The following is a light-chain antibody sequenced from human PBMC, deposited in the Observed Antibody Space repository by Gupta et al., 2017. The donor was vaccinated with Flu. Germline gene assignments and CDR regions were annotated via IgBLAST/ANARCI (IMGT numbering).Light chain of an antibody. Sequence: SYELPQPPSVSVSLGQMARITCSGEALPTKYAYWYQQKPGQFPVLVISKDSERPSGIPERFSGASSGTIATFIISGGQEEDEADDYWLAADNSGTYNGVFGGGTKLTVL. CDR3: LAADNSGTYNGV. CDR2: KDS. V-gene: IGLV3-16*01. CDR1: ALPTKY. J-gene: IGLJ3*02.